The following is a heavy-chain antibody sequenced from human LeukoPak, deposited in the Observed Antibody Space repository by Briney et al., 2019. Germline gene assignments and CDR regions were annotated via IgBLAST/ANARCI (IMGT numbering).Heavy chain of an antibody. D-gene: IGHD3-22*01. CDR2: ISSSTSYK. CDR1: GFTFSPYS. CDR3: ARAGGGYGYFDY. J-gene: IGHJ4*02. V-gene: IGHV3-21*01. Sequence: GGSLRLSCAASGFTFSPYSMNWVRQAPGKGLEWVSSISSSTSYKYYADSVKGRFTISRDNAKNSLYLQMNSLRAEDTAVYYCARAGGGYGYFDYWGQGTLVTVSS.